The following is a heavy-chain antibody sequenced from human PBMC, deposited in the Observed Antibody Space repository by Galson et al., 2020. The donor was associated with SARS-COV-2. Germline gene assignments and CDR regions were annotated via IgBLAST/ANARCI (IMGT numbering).Heavy chain of an antibody. CDR2: ISAYNGNT. CDR3: ARGQTMIDGLDS. CDR1: GYTFTSYG. J-gene: IGHJ3*02. D-gene: IGHD3-22*01. V-gene: IGHV1-18*01. Sequence: ASVQVSCKASGYTFTSYGNSWVRQAPGQEREWMGWISAYNGNTNYAQKLKGRVTMTTDTSTSTAYMELTSLRSDDTAVYYCARGQTMIDGLDSWGQGTMVTVCS.